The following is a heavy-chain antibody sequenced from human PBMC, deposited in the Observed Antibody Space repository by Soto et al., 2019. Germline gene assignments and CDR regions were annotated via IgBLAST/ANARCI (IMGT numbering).Heavy chain of an antibody. V-gene: IGHV3-30*18. CDR3: AKDWRIALRNYSFEE. J-gene: IGHJ4*02. CDR1: RFTFSSYG. D-gene: IGHD6-13*01. Sequence: GGSLRLSWAASRFTFSSYGMHWVRQAPGRGLEWVAVISYDGSNKYYADSVKGRFTISRDNSKNTLYLQMNSLRAEDTSVYYCAKDWRIALRNYSFEEWGEGTLVSV. CDR2: ISYDGSNK.